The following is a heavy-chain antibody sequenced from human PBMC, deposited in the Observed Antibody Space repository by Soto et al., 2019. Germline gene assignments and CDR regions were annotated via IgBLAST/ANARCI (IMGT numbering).Heavy chain of an antibody. CDR1: GYTFTDYG. CDR3: ARVPSYLPEDY. Sequence: QVQLVQSGGEVKEPGASVRVSCKASGYTFTDYGFTWVRQAPGQGVEWMGWISAYNGYTKYAQKFQGRVTLTTDSSTNTAYMELRSLISDDAAVYYCARVPSYLPEDYWGQGTLVTVSS. V-gene: IGHV1-18*01. J-gene: IGHJ4*02. CDR2: ISAYNGYT. D-gene: IGHD3-16*01.